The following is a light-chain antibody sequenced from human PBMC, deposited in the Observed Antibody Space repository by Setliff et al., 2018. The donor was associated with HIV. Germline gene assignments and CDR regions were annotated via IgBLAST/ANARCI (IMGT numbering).Light chain of an antibody. CDR2: EVS. V-gene: IGLV2-14*01. CDR1: SSDVGGYNS. J-gene: IGLJ1*01. Sequence: SALTQPASVSGSPGQSITISCTGTSSDVGGYNSVSWYQQHPGKAPKLMIYEVSNRPSGVSNRFSGSKSGNTASLTISGLQAEDEADYFCSSYTSSSTYVFGTGTKSPS. CDR3: SSYTSSSTYV.